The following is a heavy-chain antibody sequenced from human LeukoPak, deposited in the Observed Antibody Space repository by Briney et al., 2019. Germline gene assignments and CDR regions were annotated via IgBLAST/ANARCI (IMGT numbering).Heavy chain of an antibody. CDR1: GFTFSSYA. Sequence: AGGSLRLSCAASGFTFSSYAMSWVRQAPGKGLEWVAFIRYDGSNKYYADSVKGRFTISRDNSKNTLYLQMNSLRAEDTAVYYCAKDRGNNAPGVRFDPWGQGTLVTVSS. D-gene: IGHD1/OR15-1a*01. CDR3: AKDRGNNAPGVRFDP. CDR2: IRYDGSNK. J-gene: IGHJ5*02. V-gene: IGHV3-30*02.